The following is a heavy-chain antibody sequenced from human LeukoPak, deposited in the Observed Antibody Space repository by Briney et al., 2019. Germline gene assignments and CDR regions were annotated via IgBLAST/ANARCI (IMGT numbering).Heavy chain of an antibody. D-gene: IGHD1-26*01. V-gene: IGHV3-33*01. Sequence: GSLRLSCVVSGLRFRNYGMHWARQAPGKGLEWVAVIYYDGSNQYCADSVKGRFTVSRDNAKNTLYLQMDSLRAEDTAVYYCATDRNSGKYYDYWGQGTLVTVSS. CDR2: IYYDGSNQ. CDR1: GLRFRNYG. CDR3: ATDRNSGKYYDY. J-gene: IGHJ4*02.